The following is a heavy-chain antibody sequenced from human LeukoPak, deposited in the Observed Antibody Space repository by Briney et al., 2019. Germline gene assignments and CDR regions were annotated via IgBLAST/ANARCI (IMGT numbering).Heavy chain of an antibody. CDR3: ARQAGIAAAYHDY. Sequence: SGGSLRLSCAASGFTFSSYSMNWVRQAPGKGLEWVSYISSSSSTIYYADSVKGRFTISRDNAKNSLYLQMNSLRAEDTAVYYCARQAGIAAAYHDYWGQGTLVTVSS. CDR2: ISSSSSTI. J-gene: IGHJ4*02. CDR1: GFTFSSYS. V-gene: IGHV3-48*01. D-gene: IGHD6-13*01.